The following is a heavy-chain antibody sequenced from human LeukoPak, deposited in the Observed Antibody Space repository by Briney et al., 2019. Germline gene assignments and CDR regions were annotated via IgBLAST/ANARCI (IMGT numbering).Heavy chain of an antibody. D-gene: IGHD3-22*01. J-gene: IGHJ5*02. Sequence: ASVKVSCKASGYTVTTYYMHWVRQAPGQGLEWMGIINPSGGSTTYAQKFLGRVTMTRDTSTNTVYMELSSLRSEDTAVYYCARDDSSGCRRLDPWGQGTLVTVSS. V-gene: IGHV1-46*01. CDR1: GYTVTTYY. CDR3: ARDDSSGCRRLDP. CDR2: INPSGGST.